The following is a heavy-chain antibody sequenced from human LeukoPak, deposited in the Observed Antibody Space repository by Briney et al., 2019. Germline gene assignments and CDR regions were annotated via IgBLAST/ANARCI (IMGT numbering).Heavy chain of an antibody. CDR1: GFTFSNAW. Sequence: PGGSLRLSCVASGFTFSNAWMSWVRQAPGKGLEWVGRIKNEADGGTPDHAAPVEGRFTVSRDDSRNTLYLQMNSLKTEDTAMYFCSTAPAALDYWGQGTLVTVSS. D-gene: IGHD2-2*01. J-gene: IGHJ4*02. CDR2: IKNEADGGTP. CDR3: STAPAALDY. V-gene: IGHV3-15*01.